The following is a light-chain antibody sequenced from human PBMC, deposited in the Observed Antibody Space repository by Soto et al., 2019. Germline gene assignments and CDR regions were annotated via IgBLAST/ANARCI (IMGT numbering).Light chain of an antibody. V-gene: IGLV1-47*01. J-gene: IGLJ1*01. CDR2: KTN. CDR1: TYNVGFSY. CDR3: AAWDDSLRTYV. Sequence: QSVLTPPPSASGAPGQGVTISCSGGTYNVGFSYVYWYQQLPGTAPKLLISKTNQRPSGVPDRFSGSKSGASASLAISGLRSEDEAEYFCAAWDDSLRTYVFGSGTKGTVL.